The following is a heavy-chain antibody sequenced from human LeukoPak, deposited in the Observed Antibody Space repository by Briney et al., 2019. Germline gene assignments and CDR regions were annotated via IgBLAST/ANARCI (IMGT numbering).Heavy chain of an antibody. CDR1: GFTFSSYA. CDR3: ARDFHRSHGGY. J-gene: IGHJ4*02. D-gene: IGHD1-14*01. CDR2: ISYDGSNK. V-gene: IGHV3-30-3*01. Sequence: PGGSLRLSCAASGFTFSSYAMHWVRQAPGKRLEWVAVISYDGSNKYYADSVKGRFTISRDNSKNTLYLQMNSLRAEDTAVYYCARDFHRSHGGYWGQGTLVTVSS.